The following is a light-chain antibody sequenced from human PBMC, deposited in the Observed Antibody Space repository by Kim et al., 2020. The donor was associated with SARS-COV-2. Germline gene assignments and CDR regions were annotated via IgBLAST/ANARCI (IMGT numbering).Light chain of an antibody. CDR2: GSY. V-gene: IGKV3-11*01. Sequence: LSPGDTATLSGRASQSISSYLAWYQQKPGQAPRLLIYGSYNRATGIPARFSGSRSGTDFTLTINSLEPEDFAVYYCQQRSNWPLTFGGGTKADIK. J-gene: IGKJ4*01. CDR1: QSISSY. CDR3: QQRSNWPLT.